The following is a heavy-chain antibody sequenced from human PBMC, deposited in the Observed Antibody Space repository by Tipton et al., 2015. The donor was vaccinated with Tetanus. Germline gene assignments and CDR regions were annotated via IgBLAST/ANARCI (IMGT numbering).Heavy chain of an antibody. CDR2: TSPSGRT. CDR3: ARANYDFPKKGPFDS. V-gene: IGHV4-61*08. Sequence: TLSLTCTVSGASLRGGDYHWSWIRQPPGKGLEWLAYTSPSGRTNSNYSLKSRITISQDMSQNQFSLRLASVTAADTAVYYCARANYDFPKKGPFDSWGQGALVIVSS. J-gene: IGHJ4*02. CDR1: GASLRGGDYH. D-gene: IGHD3-3*01.